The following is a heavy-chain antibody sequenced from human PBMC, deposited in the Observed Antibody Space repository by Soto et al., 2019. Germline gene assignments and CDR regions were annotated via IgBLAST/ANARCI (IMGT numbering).Heavy chain of an antibody. CDR3: ARIEAKNYYDSSGYYEGPRWFDP. CDR1: GYTFTSYG. V-gene: IGHV1-18*01. J-gene: IGHJ5*02. D-gene: IGHD3-22*01. Sequence: ASVKVSCKASGYTFTSYGISWVRQAPGQGLERMGWISAYNGNTNYAQKLQGRVTMTTDTSTSTAYMELRSLRSDDTAVYYCARIEAKNYYDSSGYYEGPRWFDPCGQGTLVTVSS. CDR2: ISAYNGNT.